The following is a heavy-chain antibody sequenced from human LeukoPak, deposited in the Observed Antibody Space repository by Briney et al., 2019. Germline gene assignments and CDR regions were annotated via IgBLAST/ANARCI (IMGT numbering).Heavy chain of an antibody. D-gene: IGHD5-18*01. CDR3: ARDRWGYSYGGD. Sequence: PGGSLRLSCAASGFTFSSYSMNWVRQAPGKGLEWVSSISSSSSYIYYADSVKGRFTISRDNAKNSLYLQMNSLRVEDTAVYYCARDRWGYSYGGDWGQGTLVTVSS. CDR1: GFTFSSYS. V-gene: IGHV3-21*01. J-gene: IGHJ4*02. CDR2: ISSSSSYI.